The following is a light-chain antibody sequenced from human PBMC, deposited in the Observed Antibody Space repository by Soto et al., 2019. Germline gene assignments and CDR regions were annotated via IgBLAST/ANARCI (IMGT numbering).Light chain of an antibody. CDR3: QQRSNWPLT. V-gene: IGKV1-39*01. CDR2: AAS. J-gene: IGKJ4*01. CDR1: QSITTY. Sequence: DIQMTQSPSSLSASVGDRVTITCRASQSITTYLNWYRQKPGKAPKLLIYAASSLQSGVPSRFSGSGSETEFTLSISSLQPEDFAVYYCQQRSNWPLTFGGGTKVEIK.